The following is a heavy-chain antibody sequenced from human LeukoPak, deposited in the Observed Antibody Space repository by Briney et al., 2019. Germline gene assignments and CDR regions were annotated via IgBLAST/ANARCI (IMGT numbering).Heavy chain of an antibody. CDR3: AKVATWTYFDS. D-gene: IGHD3/OR15-3a*01. CDR2: IGDSGVPT. CDR1: QLTFTTCA. Sequence: GRSLRLPCAASQLTFTTCAMSWVRQAPGRGLEWVSSIGDSGVPTYYADSVKGRFTISRDNSQNTLYLQMNSLGADDTAVYYCAKVATWTYFDSWGQGTLVTVSS. J-gene: IGHJ4*02. V-gene: IGHV3-23*01.